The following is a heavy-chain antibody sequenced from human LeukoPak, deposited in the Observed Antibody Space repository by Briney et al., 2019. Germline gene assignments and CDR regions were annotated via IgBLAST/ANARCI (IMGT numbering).Heavy chain of an antibody. CDR2: IGGSGSPI. J-gene: IGHJ4*02. CDR1: GFTFSSYG. D-gene: IGHD6-13*01. CDR3: ARDARFSIDF. Sequence: GGSLRLSCAASGFTFSSYGMHWVRQAPGKGLEWISYIGGSGSPIYYADSVKGRFTVSRDNAKNSQYLQMNSLRDEDTAVYYCARDARFSIDFWGQGTLVTVSS. V-gene: IGHV3-48*02.